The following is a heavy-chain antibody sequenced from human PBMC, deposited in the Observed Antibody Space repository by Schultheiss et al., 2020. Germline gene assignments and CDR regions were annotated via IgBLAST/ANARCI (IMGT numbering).Heavy chain of an antibody. J-gene: IGHJ4*02. CDR2: ITSDGRSA. V-gene: IGHV3-74*01. CDR1: GFTFSSYG. D-gene: IGHD6-13*01. CDR3: ARGGATASDY. Sequence: GGSLRLSCAVSGFTFSSYGMHWVRQVPGKGLVWVSRITSDGRSASYADSVKGRFTMSRDNAKNTLYLQMNSLRVEDTAVYYCARGGATASDYWGQGTLVTVSS.